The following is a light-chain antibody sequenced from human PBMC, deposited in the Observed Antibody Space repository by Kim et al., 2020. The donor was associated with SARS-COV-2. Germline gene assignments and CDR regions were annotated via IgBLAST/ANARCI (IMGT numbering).Light chain of an antibody. CDR1: NIGSTS. J-gene: IGLJ3*02. CDR3: QVWDSSSDRV. CDR2: YDS. Sequence: VAPGKTARITCGGTNIGSTSVHWYQQKPGQAPVLVIYYDSARPSGIPERFSGSNSGNTATLTISRVEAGDEADYSCQVWDSSSDRVFGGGTQLTVL. V-gene: IGLV3-21*04.